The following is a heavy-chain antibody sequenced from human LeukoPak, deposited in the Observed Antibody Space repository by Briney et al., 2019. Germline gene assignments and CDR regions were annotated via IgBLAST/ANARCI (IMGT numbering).Heavy chain of an antibody. V-gene: IGHV4-38-2*02. J-gene: IGHJ5*02. CDR2: IYHSGST. Sequence: PSETLSLTCTVSGYSISSGYYWGWIRQPPGKGLEWIGSIYHSGSTYYSPSLKSRVTISVDTSKTQFSLKLSSVTAADTAVYYCAREGAYSNHFNWFDPWGQGTLVTVSS. CDR3: AREGAYSNHFNWFDP. CDR1: GYSISSGYY. D-gene: IGHD4-11*01.